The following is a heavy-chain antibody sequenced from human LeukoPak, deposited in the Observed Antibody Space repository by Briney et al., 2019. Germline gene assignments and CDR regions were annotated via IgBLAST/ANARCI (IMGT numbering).Heavy chain of an antibody. V-gene: IGHV1-18*01. CDR2: ISPHNGQT. D-gene: IGHD1-20*01. Sequence: ASVKVSCKASVYIFTFYGITWVRQAPAQGLEWMGWISPHNGQTLYAHEVQDRVIMTTDASTTTAYMELRSLRSDDTAVYYCAKTRDHNLKDLWGQGTLVTVSS. CDR1: VYIFTFYG. J-gene: IGHJ5*02. CDR3: AKTRDHNLKDL.